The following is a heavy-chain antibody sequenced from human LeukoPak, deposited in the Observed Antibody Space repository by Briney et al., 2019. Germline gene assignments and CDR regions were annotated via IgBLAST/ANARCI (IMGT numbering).Heavy chain of an antibody. CDR2: IKNDESTA. V-gene: IGHV3-74*03. J-gene: IGHJ4*02. Sequence: GGSLRLSCVASGFTITNNWMYWVRQAPGRGLVWVSRIKNDESTAVYADFVKGRFTISRDNAKNTLYLQMNSLRVEDTAVYYCATVFKGSSLEDYWGQGTRVTVSS. CDR3: ATVFKGSSLEDY. D-gene: IGHD1-26*01. CDR1: GFTITNNW.